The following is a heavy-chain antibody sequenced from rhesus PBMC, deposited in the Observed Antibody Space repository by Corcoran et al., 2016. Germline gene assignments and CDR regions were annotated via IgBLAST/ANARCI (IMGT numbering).Heavy chain of an antibody. CDR2: VGASSGDI. J-gene: IGHJ6*01. CDR1: GDSISSWNW. V-gene: IGHV4-65*02. CDR3: GRHPYPFGGLDS. Sequence: QVQLQESGPGLVKPSETLSLTCPVSGDSISSWNWWTWIRQTPGKGLEWIGNVGASSGDIFYNPSLKSRVTISKDTSKNQFSLKVTSVTAADTAVYYCGRHPYPFGGLDSWGQGVVVTVSS.